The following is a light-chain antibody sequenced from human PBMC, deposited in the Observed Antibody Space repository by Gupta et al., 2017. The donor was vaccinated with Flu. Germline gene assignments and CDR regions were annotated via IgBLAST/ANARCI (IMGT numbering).Light chain of an antibody. CDR3: QQSYLPPWT. Sequence: DIQMTQSPSSLSASVGDRVTLTCRASQGISDFLSWYQQKPGTAPKLLIYSASTLKGGIPSRFSGSGSGADFTLTISSLQPEDFATYYCQQSYLPPWTFGQGTKVEIK. J-gene: IGKJ1*01. CDR2: SAS. CDR1: QGISDF. V-gene: IGKV1-39*01.